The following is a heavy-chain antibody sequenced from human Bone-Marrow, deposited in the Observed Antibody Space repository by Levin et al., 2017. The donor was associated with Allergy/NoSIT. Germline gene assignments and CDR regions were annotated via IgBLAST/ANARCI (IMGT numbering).Heavy chain of an antibody. CDR1: GYTFTSYG. CDR3: ARDRGSLEYSSSSDY. CDR2: ISAYNGNT. Sequence: ASVKVSCKASGYTFTSYGISWVRQAPGQGLEWMGWISAYNGNTNYAQKLQGRVTMTTDTSTSTAYMELRSLRSDDTAVYYCARDRGSLEYSSSSDYWGQGTLVTVSS. V-gene: IGHV1-18*01. J-gene: IGHJ4*02. D-gene: IGHD6-6*01.